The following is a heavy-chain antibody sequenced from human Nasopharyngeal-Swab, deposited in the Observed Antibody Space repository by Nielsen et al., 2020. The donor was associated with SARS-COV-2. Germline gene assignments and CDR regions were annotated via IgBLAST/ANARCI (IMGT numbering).Heavy chain of an antibody. Sequence: WIRQPPGKGLEWIGSIYYAGSSSYSGSTYYNPSLENRVTLSLATSKNRFSLKVNSVTAADTAVYYCARHQDDFWSGYFVFDCWGQGALVTVSS. V-gene: IGHV4-39*01. CDR2: IYYAGSSSYSGST. CDR3: ARHQDDFWSGYFVFDC. D-gene: IGHD3-3*01. J-gene: IGHJ4*02.